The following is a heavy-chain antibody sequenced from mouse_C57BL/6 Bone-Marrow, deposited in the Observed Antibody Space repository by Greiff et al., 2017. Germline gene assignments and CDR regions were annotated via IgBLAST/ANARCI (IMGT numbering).Heavy chain of an antibody. J-gene: IGHJ1*03. V-gene: IGHV2-2*01. CDR3: ARNWNGNYLYWYFDV. CDR2: IWSGGST. D-gene: IGHD2-1*01. CDR1: GFSLTSYG. Sequence: QVQLKESGPGLVQPSQSLSITCTVSGFSLTSYGVHWVRQSPGKGLEWLGVIWSGGSTDYNAAFISRLSISKDNSKSQVFFKMNSLQADDTAIYYCARNWNGNYLYWYFDVWGTGTTVTVSS.